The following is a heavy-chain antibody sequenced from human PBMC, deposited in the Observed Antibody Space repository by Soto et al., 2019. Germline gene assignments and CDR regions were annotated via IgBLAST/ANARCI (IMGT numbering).Heavy chain of an antibody. V-gene: IGHV6-1*01. J-gene: IGHJ4*02. CDR2: TYYKSKWYN. CDR1: GGGVSSNNIA. Sequence: PSQTHSRTCAVPGGGVSSNNIAWNWLRQPPWRGLEWLGRTYYKSKWYNEYAVSMRSQITINAQTSTDRVSLQLNSVSPEDTAGYYCARGRCSTFDYWGQGAQVTVSS. D-gene: IGHD2-8*01. CDR3: ARGRCSTFDY.